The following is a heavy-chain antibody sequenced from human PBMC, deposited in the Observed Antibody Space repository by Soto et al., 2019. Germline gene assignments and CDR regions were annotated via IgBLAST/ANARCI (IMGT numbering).Heavy chain of an antibody. Sequence: PSEILSLTCTVSGGSISSYYWSWIRQPPGKGLEWIGYIYYSGSTNYNPSLKSRVTISVDTSKNQFSLKLSSVTAADTAVYYCARVGYGDYLHHAFDIWGQGTMVTVSS. V-gene: IGHV4-59*01. D-gene: IGHD4-17*01. CDR1: GGSISSYY. CDR2: IYYSGST. J-gene: IGHJ3*02. CDR3: ARVGYGDYLHHAFDI.